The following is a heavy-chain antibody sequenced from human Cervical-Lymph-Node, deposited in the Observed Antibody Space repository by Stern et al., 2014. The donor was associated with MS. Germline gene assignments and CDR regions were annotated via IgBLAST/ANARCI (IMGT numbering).Heavy chain of an antibody. CDR1: GASFTGYC. CDR3: ARGGRMATMFY. CDR2: IYSSGST. Sequence: QVQLQESGPGLVKPSATLSLTCTVAGASFTGYCWSWIRQSPGKGLEWIGYIYSSGSTNYNPSLNNRVITSLDKSKTQISLTLSGVTAADTAVYYCARGGRMATMFYWGQGNLVTVSS. J-gene: IGHJ4*02. D-gene: IGHD5-24*01. V-gene: IGHV4-59*01.